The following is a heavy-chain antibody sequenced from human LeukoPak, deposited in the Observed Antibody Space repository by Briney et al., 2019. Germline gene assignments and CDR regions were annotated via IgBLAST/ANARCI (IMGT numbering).Heavy chain of an antibody. CDR1: GFTFSSYG. CDR2: IWYDGSNK. Sequence: PGGSLRLSCAASGFTFSSYGMHWVRQAPGKGLEWVAVIWYDGSNKYYADSVKGRFTISRDNSKNTLYLQMNSLRAEDTAVYYCARDQGLRYFDWLFSGGYYYGMDVWGQGTTVTVSS. V-gene: IGHV3-33*01. J-gene: IGHJ6*02. D-gene: IGHD3-9*01. CDR3: ARDQGLRYFDWLFSGGYYYGMDV.